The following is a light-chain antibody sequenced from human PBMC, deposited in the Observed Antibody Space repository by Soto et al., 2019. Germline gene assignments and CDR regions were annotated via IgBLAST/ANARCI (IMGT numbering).Light chain of an antibody. CDR2: SNN. Sequence: QSVLTQPPSASGPPGQRVTISCSGSSSNIGDYNVNWYQQLPGTAPKLLIYSNNQRASGVPDRISGSKSGTSASLAIRGLQSEDEADYYCLVWDDRLDAFVFGSGTKVTVL. J-gene: IGLJ1*01. V-gene: IGLV1-44*01. CDR1: SSNIGDYN. CDR3: LVWDDRLDAFV.